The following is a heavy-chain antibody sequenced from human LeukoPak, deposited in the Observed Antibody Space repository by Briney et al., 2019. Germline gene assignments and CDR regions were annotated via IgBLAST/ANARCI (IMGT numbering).Heavy chain of an antibody. CDR3: ARGITMVRGVINP. CDR1: GGSFSGYY. J-gene: IGHJ5*02. V-gene: IGHV4-34*01. CDR2: INHSGST. Sequence: SETLSLTCAVYGGSFSGYYWSWIRQPPGKGLEWIGEINHSGSTNYDPSLKSRVTISVDTSKNQFSLKLSSVTAADTAVYYCARGITMVRGVINPWGQGTLVTVSS. D-gene: IGHD3-10*01.